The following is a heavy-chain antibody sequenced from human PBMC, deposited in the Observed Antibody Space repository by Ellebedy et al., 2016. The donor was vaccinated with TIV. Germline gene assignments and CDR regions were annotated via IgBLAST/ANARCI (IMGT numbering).Heavy chain of an antibody. CDR3: ASRPGIAVAGPGDY. CDR2: ISYDGSNK. CDR1: GFSFSNYG. Sequence: GGSLRLSXAASGFSFSNYGMHWVRQAPGKGLEWVALISYDGSNKYYADSVKGRFTISRDNSKNTLYLQMNSLRAEDTAVYYCASRPGIAVAGPGDYWGQGTLVTVS. J-gene: IGHJ4*02. V-gene: IGHV3-30*03. D-gene: IGHD6-19*01.